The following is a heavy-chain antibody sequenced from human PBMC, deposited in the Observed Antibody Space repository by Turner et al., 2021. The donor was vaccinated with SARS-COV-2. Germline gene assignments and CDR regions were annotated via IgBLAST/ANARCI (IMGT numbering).Heavy chain of an antibody. CDR1: GFTFSSYA. Sequence: QVQLVESGGGGVQPGRSLRLSCAASGFTFSSYAMHWVRQAPGKGLEWVAVISYDGSNKYYADSVKGRFTISRDNSKNTLYLQMNSLRAEDTAVYYCAREPPFCGGDCYFDYWGQGTLVTVSS. CDR2: ISYDGSNK. D-gene: IGHD2-21*02. CDR3: AREPPFCGGDCYFDY. J-gene: IGHJ4*02. V-gene: IGHV3-30-3*01.